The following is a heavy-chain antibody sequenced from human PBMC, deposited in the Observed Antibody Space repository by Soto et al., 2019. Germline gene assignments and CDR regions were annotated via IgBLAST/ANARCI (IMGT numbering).Heavy chain of an antibody. D-gene: IGHD3-9*01. V-gene: IGHV3-48*01. CDR3: ARDLDILTGKNQQPFDY. Sequence: GSLSLSCAASGFTFSSYSMNWVRQAPGKGLEWVSYISSSSSTIYYADSVKGRFTISRDNAKNSLYLQMNSLRAEDTAVYYCARDLDILTGKNQQPFDYWGQGTLVTVSS. J-gene: IGHJ4*02. CDR1: GFTFSSYS. CDR2: ISSSSSTI.